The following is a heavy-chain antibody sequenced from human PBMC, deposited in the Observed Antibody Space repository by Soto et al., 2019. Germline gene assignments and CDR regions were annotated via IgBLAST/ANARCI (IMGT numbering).Heavy chain of an antibody. V-gene: IGHV5-10-1*01. J-gene: IGHJ5*02. D-gene: IGHD6-13*01. CDR3: ARLGIAAAGNPGP. CDR2: IDPSDSYT. CDR1: GYSFTTYW. Sequence: PGESLKISCKGSGYSFTTYWISWVRQMPGKGLEWMGRIDPSDSYTNYSPSFQGHVTISADKSISTAYLQWSSLRASDTAMYYCARLGIAAAGNPGPWGQGTLVTVSS.